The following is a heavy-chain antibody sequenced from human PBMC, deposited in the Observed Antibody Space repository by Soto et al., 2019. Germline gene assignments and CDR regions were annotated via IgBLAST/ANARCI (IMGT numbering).Heavy chain of an antibody. V-gene: IGHV1-46*01. D-gene: IGHD2-15*01. Sequence: ASVKVSCKASGYTFTSYYMRWVRQAPGQGLEWMGIINPSGGSTSYAQKFQGGVTMTRDTSTSTVYMELSSLRSEDTAVYYCAREGGAQLGGYYYYGMDVWGQGTTVTVSS. CDR3: AREGGAQLGGYYYYGMDV. J-gene: IGHJ6*02. CDR1: GYTFTSYY. CDR2: INPSGGST.